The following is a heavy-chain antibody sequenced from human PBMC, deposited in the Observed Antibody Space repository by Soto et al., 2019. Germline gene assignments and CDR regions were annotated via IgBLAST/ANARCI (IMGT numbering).Heavy chain of an antibody. CDR2: IYHSGST. D-gene: IGHD5-12*01. CDR1: GGSISSGGYP. J-gene: IGHJ5*02. CDR3: AKSGYSGYGSFDP. V-gene: IGHV4-30-2*01. Sequence: SETLSLTCAVSGGSISSGGYPWSWIRQPPGKGLEWIGYIYHSGSTYYNPSLKSRVTISVDRSKNQFSLKLSSVTAADTAVYYCAKSGYSGYGSFDPWGQGTLVTVSS.